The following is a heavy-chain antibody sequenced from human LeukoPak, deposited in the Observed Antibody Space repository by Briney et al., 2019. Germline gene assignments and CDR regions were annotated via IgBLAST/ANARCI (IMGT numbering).Heavy chain of an antibody. CDR2: IIDDGSST. D-gene: IGHD6-13*01. CDR1: GFTFNRNV. CDR3: AKPHDSGWWMFDY. V-gene: IGHV3-23*01. Sequence: PGGSLRLSCAASGFTFNRNVMSWVRQAPGKGLEWVSAIIDDGSSTYYADSVKGRFFISRDNSKNTVNLQMNSLRAEDTAIYYCAKPHDSGWWMFDYWGQGTLVTVSS. J-gene: IGHJ4*02.